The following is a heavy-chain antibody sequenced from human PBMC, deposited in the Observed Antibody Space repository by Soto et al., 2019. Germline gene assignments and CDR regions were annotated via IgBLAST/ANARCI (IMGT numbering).Heavy chain of an antibody. CDR3: ARESGYDFWSGYYRYYYYYMDV. V-gene: IGHV1-18*01. D-gene: IGHD3-3*01. CDR1: GYTFTSYG. J-gene: IGHJ6*03. Sequence: QVQLVQSGAEVKKPGASVKVSCKASGYTFTSYGISWVRQAPGQGLEWMGWISAYNGNTNYAQKLQGRVTMTTDTSTSTGDMELRSLRSDDTAVYYCARESGYDFWSGYYRYYYYYMDVWGKGTTVTVSS. CDR2: ISAYNGNT.